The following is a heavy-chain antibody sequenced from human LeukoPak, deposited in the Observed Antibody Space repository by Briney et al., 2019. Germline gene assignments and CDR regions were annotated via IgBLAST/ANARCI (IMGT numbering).Heavy chain of an antibody. CDR2: IYYSGST. V-gene: IGHV4-30-4*01. D-gene: IGHD3-22*01. CDR1: GGSISSGDYY. CDR3: ARGPSITMIVVVSNRFDP. Sequence: SETLSLTCTVSGGSISSGDYYWSWIRQPPGKGLEWIGYIYYSGSTYYNPSLKSRVTISVDTSKNQFSLKLSSVTAADTAVYYCARGPSITMIVVVSNRFDPWGQGTLVTVSS. J-gene: IGHJ5*02.